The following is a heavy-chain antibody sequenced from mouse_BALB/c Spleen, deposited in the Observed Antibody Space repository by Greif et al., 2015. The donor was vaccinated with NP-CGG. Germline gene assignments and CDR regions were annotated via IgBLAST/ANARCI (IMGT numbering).Heavy chain of an antibody. CDR2: IWAGGST. J-gene: IGHJ4*01. V-gene: IGHV2-9*02. CDR3: ASDGYYAMDY. CDR1: GFSLTSYG. Sequence: VKVVESGPGLVAPSPSLSITCTVSGFSLTSYGVHWVRQPPGKGLEWLGVIWAGGSTNYNPALMSRLSISKDNSKSQVFLKMNSLQTDDTAMYYCASDGYYAMDYWGQGTSVTVSS.